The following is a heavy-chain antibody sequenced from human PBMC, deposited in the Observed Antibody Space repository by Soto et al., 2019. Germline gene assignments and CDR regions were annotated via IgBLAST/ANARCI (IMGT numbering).Heavy chain of an antibody. CDR1: GYTFTSYA. Sequence: QVQLVQSGAAEKKPGASVKVSCKASGYTFTSYAMHWVRQAPGQRLEWMGWINAGNGHTKYSQKFQGRVTITRETSASTSYMELSSLRSEDTAVYYCARDLLWFRELPSGYYYGMDVWGQGTTVTVSS. CDR3: ARDLLWFRELPSGYYYGMDV. CDR2: INAGNGHT. D-gene: IGHD3-10*01. V-gene: IGHV1-3*05. J-gene: IGHJ6*02.